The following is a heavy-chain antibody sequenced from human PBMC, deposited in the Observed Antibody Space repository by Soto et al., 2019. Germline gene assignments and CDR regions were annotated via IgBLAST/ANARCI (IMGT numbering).Heavy chain of an antibody. CDR3: AKVTGMAAARWLGYYGMDV. Sequence: GGPLRLSCASSGLPFRAFSRRWVRQAPGKGLEWVSAISGSGGSTYYADSVKGRFTISRDNSKNTLYLQMNSLRAEDTAVYYCAKVTGMAAARWLGYYGMDVWGQGTTVTVSS. CDR2: ISGSGGST. V-gene: IGHV3-23*01. CDR1: GLPFRAFS. D-gene: IGHD1-20*01. J-gene: IGHJ6*02.